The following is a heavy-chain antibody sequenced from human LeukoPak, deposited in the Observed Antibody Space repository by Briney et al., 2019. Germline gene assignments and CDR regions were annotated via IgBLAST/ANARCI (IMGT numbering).Heavy chain of an antibody. V-gene: IGHV4-34*01. J-gene: IGHJ4*02. CDR3: AGLIAARPPGSRDY. Sequence: SETLSLTCAVYGGSFSGYYWSWIRQPPGKGLEWIGEIHHSGSTNYNPSLKSRVIISVDTSKNQSSLKLSSVTAADTAVYYCAGLIAARPPGSRDYWGQGTLVTVSS. CDR2: IHHSGST. D-gene: IGHD6-6*01. CDR1: GGSFSGYY.